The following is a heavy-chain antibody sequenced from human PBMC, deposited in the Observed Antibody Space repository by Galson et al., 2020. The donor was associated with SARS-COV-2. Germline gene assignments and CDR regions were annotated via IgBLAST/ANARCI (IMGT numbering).Heavy chain of an antibody. CDR2: IYYSGST. Sequence: SETLSLTWTVSGNSISISDYYWGWIRQPPGKGLEWIGNIYYSGSTYYNPSLKSRVTISVDTSKNQFSLKLSSVTAADTAVYYCARAQGNMIFGVVIIEYFDYWGQGTLVTVSS. D-gene: IGHD3-3*01. CDR1: GNSISISDYY. J-gene: IGHJ4*02. CDR3: ARAQGNMIFGVVIIEYFDY. V-gene: IGHV4-39*07.